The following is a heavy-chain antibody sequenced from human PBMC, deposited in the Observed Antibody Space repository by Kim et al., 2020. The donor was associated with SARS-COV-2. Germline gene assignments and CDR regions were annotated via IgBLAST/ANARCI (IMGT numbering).Heavy chain of an antibody. V-gene: IGHV3-43*02. J-gene: IGHJ6*02. D-gene: IGHD3-22*01. Sequence: GGSLRLSCAASGFTFDDYAMHWVRQAPGKGLEWVSLISGDGGSTYYADSVKGRFTISRDNSKNSLYLQMNSLRTEDTALYYCAKSLDSSGYAWAYYYGMDVWGQGTTVTVSS. CDR3: AKSLDSSGYAWAYYYGMDV. CDR2: ISGDGGST. CDR1: GFTFDDYA.